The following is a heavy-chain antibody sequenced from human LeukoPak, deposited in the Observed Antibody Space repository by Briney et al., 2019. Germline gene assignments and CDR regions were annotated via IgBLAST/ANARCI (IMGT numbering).Heavy chain of an antibody. CDR2: INQDGSEK. CDR3: ARGFDGYYGLDI. J-gene: IGHJ3*02. V-gene: IGHV3-7*05. Sequence: GGSLRLSCAASGFTYSNYRLSWVRQAPGKGLEWVANINQDGSEKYYVDSVKGRFTISRDNAKKSLYLQMNSLRVEDTAVYYCARGFDGYYGLDIWGQGTMVTVSS. CDR1: GFTYSNYR. D-gene: IGHD5-24*01.